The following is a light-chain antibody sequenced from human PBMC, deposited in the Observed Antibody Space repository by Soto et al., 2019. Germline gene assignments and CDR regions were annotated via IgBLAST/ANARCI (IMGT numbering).Light chain of an antibody. CDR3: PQADNFPST. J-gene: IGKJ5*01. CDR2: SAS. CDR1: QGISRS. Sequence: DIQMTQSPSSVSASVGDRVTITCQASQGISRSLAWYQQNPGKAPKLLIYSASSLQSGVPSRFSGSGFVTDFTLTISSLQPEAFATYYCPQADNFPSTVGQGTRPESK. V-gene: IGKV1D-12*01.